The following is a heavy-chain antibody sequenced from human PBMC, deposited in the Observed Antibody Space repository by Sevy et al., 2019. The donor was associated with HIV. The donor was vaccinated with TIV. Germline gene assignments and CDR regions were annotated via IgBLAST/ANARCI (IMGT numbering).Heavy chain of an antibody. CDR3: ARMGCSGGSCYSGNYYYYGMDV. D-gene: IGHD2-15*01. J-gene: IGHJ6*02. V-gene: IGHV1-69*13. CDR2: IIPIFGTA. Sequence: ASVKVSCKASGGTFSSYAISWVRQAPGQGLEWMGGIIPIFGTANYAQKFQGRVTITADESTSTAYMELSSLRSEDTAVYYCARMGCSGGSCYSGNYYYYGMDVWGQGTTVTVSS. CDR1: GGTFSSYA.